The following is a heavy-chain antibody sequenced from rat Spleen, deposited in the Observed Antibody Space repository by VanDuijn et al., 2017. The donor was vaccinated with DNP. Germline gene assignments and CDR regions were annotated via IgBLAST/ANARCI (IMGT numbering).Heavy chain of an antibody. J-gene: IGHJ4*01. Sequence: EVQLVESGGGLVQPGRSLKLSCAASGFTFSNYDMAWVRQTPTKGLKWVASISPGGGNTYYRDSVKGRFTISRDNAKNTQYLQMDSLRSEDTATYYCARHRTISPYYYDMDAWGQGASVTVSS. CDR3: ARHRTISPYYYDMDA. CDR2: ISPGGGNT. V-gene: IGHV5S14*01. CDR1: GFTFSNYD.